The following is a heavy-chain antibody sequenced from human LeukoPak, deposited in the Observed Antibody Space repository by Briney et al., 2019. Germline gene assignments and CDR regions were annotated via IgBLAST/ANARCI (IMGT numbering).Heavy chain of an antibody. CDR1: GFTFSSYA. CDR3: AKDLGVQWLETTLDY. D-gene: IGHD6-19*01. CDR2: ISYDGSNK. Sequence: GGSLRLSCAASGFTFSSYAMHWVRQAPGKGLEWVAVISYDGSNKYYADSVKGRFTISRDNSKNTLYLQMNSLRAEDTAVYYCAKDLGVQWLETTLDYWGQGTLVTVSS. J-gene: IGHJ4*02. V-gene: IGHV3-30*04.